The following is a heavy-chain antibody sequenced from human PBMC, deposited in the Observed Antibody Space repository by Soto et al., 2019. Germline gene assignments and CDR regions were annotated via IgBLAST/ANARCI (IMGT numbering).Heavy chain of an antibody. J-gene: IGHJ4*02. Sequence: ASETLSLTCAVSSASISSEQRWSWVRQPPGKGLEWIGEIHHSGSTNNNPSLKSRVTMSVDKPKNQFSLNLSSVTAADTAVYYCARSFGWYAIDQWGQGTLVTVSS. CDR1: SASISSEQR. D-gene: IGHD6-19*01. V-gene: IGHV4-4*02. CDR3: ARSFGWYAIDQ. CDR2: IHHSGST.